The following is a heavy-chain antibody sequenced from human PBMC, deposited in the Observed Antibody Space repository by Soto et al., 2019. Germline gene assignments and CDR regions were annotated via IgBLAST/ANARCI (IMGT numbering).Heavy chain of an antibody. V-gene: IGHV1-69*06. CDR1: GGTFSSYA. Sequence: GASVKVSCKTSGGTFSSYAISWVRQAPGQGLEWMGGIVPLFRTTNYAQKFQGRVTITADTYTYTVYMELSGLRSGDTAVYYCARGGYSSTWSNLLDRSGLDVWGQGTTVTVSS. D-gene: IGHD6-13*01. CDR3: ARGGYSSTWSNLLDRSGLDV. CDR2: IVPLFRTT. J-gene: IGHJ6*02.